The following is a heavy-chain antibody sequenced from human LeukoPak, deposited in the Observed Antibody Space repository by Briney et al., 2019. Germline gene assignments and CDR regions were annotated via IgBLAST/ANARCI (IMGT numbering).Heavy chain of an antibody. V-gene: IGHV4-61*05. D-gene: IGHD2/OR15-2a*01. Sequence: SETLSLTCTVSGGSISSSSYYWTWIRQPPGKGLEWIGYIYSSGSTKYNSSLRSRVTISLDTSKRQFSLTLSSVTAADTAVYYCARRRAVPGFYYFDYWGQGTLVTVSS. CDR2: IYSSGST. CDR1: GGSISSSSYY. J-gene: IGHJ4*02. CDR3: ARRRAVPGFYYFDY.